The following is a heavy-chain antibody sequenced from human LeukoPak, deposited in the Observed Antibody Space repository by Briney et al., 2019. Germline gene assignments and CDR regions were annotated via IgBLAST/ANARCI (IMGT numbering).Heavy chain of an antibody. CDR1: GYTFTGYY. J-gene: IGHJ6*03. Sequence: ASVKVSCKASGYTFTGYYMLWVRQASGQGLEWMGWINPNSGGTNYAQKFQGRVTMTRDTSISTAYMELSRLRSDDTAVYYCARARGYSYGYAYYYMDVWGKGTTVTVSS. CDR3: ARARGYSYGYAYYYMDV. V-gene: IGHV1-2*02. D-gene: IGHD5-18*01. CDR2: INPNSGGT.